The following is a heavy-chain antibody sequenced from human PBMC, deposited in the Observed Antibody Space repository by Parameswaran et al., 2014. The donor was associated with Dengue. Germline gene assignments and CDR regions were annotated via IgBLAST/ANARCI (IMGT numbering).Heavy chain of an antibody. CDR2: IYYSGST. D-gene: IGHD3-10*01. J-gene: IGHJ4*02. CDR3: AREKTEGYYYGSGSPIDY. Sequence: VRQMPGKGLEWIGSIYYSGSTYYNPSLKSRVTISVDTSKNQFSLKLSSVTAADTAVYYCAREKTEGYYYGSGSPIDYWGQGTLVTVSS. V-gene: IGHV4-39*07.